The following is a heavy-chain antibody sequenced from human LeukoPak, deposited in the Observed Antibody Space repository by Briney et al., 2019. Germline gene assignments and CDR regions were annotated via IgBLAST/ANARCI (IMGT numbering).Heavy chain of an antibody. Sequence: SVKVSCKASGGTFSSYAISWVRQAPGQGLEWMGGIIPIFGTANYAQKFQGRVTITTDESTSTAYMELSSLRSEDTAVYYCARGSRDGYKAGPFDYWGQGTLATVSS. V-gene: IGHV1-69*05. J-gene: IGHJ4*02. D-gene: IGHD5-24*01. CDR1: GGTFSSYA. CDR3: ARGSRDGYKAGPFDY. CDR2: IIPIFGTA.